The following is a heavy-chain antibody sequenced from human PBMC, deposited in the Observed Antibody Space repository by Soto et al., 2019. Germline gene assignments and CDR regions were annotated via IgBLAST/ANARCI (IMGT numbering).Heavy chain of an antibody. D-gene: IGHD1-26*01. J-gene: IGHJ4*02. V-gene: IGHV1-2*04. CDR2: INPNSGGT. Sequence: GASVKVSCKASGYTFTGYYMHWVRQAPGQGLEWMGWINPNSGGTNYAQKFQGWVTMTRDTSISTAYMELSRLRSDDTAVYYCARGKWELSYYFDYWGQGTLVTVSS. CDR1: GYTFTGYY. CDR3: ARGKWELSYYFDY.